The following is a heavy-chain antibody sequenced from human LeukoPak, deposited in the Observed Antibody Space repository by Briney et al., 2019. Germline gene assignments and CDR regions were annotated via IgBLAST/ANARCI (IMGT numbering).Heavy chain of an antibody. CDR1: GGTFSSYA. J-gene: IGHJ4*02. D-gene: IGHD3-9*01. V-gene: IGHV1-69*06. CDR2: IIPIFGTA. CDR3: ATPPPRSHFDWLPFDY. Sequence: EASVKVSCKASGGTFSSYAISWVRLAPGQGLEWMGGIIPIFGTANYAQKFQGRVTITADKSTSTAYMELSSLRSEDTAVYYCATPPPRSHFDWLPFDYWGQGTLVTVSS.